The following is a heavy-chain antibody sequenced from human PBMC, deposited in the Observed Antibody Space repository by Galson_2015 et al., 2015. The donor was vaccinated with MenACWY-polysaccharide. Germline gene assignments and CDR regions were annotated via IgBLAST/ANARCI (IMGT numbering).Heavy chain of an antibody. J-gene: IGHJ4*02. CDR3: ANPGLSTGRSSDVDY. V-gene: IGHV3-7*03. CDR2: IKEDGSDK. Sequence: SLRLSCAASGFTFGSYWMSWVRQAPGKGLEWVANIKEDGSDKYYVDSVKGRFTISRDNAKNSLFLQMNSLRAEDTAVYYCANPGLSTGRSSDVDYWGQGTLVTVSS. CDR1: GFTFGSYW. D-gene: IGHD6-25*01.